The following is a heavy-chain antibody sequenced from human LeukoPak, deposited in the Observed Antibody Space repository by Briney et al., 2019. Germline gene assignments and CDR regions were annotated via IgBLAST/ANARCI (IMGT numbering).Heavy chain of an antibody. J-gene: IGHJ4*02. CDR3: AKDLYYDSVHYFDY. D-gene: IGHD3-22*01. CDR2: ISGSGGST. CDR1: GFTFYSYA. V-gene: IGHV3-23*01. Sequence: PGRSLRLSCAASGFTFYSYAMSWVRQAPGKGLEWVAAISGSGGSTYYADSVKGRFTISRDNSKNTLSLQMNSLRAEDTAVYYCAKDLYYDSVHYFDYWGQVTLVTVSS.